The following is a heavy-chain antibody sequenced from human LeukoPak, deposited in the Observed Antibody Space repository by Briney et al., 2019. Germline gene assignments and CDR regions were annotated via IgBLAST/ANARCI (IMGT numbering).Heavy chain of an antibody. CDR2: IYTSGST. CDR1: GGSISSGSYY. Sequence: PSQTLSLTCTVSGGSISSGSYYWSWIRQPAGKGLEWIGRIYTSGSTNCNPSLKSRVTISVDTSKNQFSLKLSSVTAADTAVYYCARTSDMYYYYYYMDVWGKGTTVTVSS. CDR3: ARTSDMYYYYYYMDV. J-gene: IGHJ6*03. V-gene: IGHV4-61*02.